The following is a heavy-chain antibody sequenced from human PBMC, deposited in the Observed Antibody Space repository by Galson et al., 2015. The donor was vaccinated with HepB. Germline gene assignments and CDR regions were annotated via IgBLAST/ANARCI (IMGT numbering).Heavy chain of an antibody. CDR1: GGSISYYY. V-gene: IGHV4-59*01. CDR2: ISYSGST. D-gene: IGHD1-14*01. CDR3: ARVESYKSGAFDAFHV. Sequence: SETLSLTCTVSGGSISYYYWNWIRQPPGKGLEWIGYISYSGSTDYNPSLKSRVTISVDTSKNQFSLKLNSVTAADTAVYYCARVESYKSGAFDAFHVWGRGTLVAVSS. J-gene: IGHJ3*01.